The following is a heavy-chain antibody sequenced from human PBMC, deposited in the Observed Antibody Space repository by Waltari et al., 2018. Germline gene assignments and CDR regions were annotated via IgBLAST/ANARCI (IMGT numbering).Heavy chain of an antibody. D-gene: IGHD2-21*01. CDR3: AKDPRTYCGGDCYFDY. Sequence: EVQLVESGGGLVQPGGSLRLSCAASGFTFSSYAMSWVRQAPGKGLEWVSAISGSGGSTYYADSVKGRFTISRDNSKNTLYLQMNSLRAEDTAVYYCAKDPRTYCGGDCYFDYWGQGTLVTVSS. CDR2: ISGSGGST. J-gene: IGHJ4*02. V-gene: IGHV3-23*04. CDR1: GFTFSSYA.